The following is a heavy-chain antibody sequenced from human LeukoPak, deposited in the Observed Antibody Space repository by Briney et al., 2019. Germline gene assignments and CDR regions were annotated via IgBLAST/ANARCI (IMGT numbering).Heavy chain of an antibody. J-gene: IGHJ2*01. CDR2: ISYDGSNK. CDR1: GFTFSSYA. D-gene: IGHD3-10*01. V-gene: IGHV3-30-3*01. Sequence: GGSLRLSCAASGFTFSSYAMHWVRQAPGKGLEWVAVISYDGSNKYYADSVKGRFTISRDNAKNSLYLQMNSLRAEDTALYYCARGGGSGSSLVVWYFDLWGRGTLVTVSS. CDR3: ARGGGSGSSLVVWYFDL.